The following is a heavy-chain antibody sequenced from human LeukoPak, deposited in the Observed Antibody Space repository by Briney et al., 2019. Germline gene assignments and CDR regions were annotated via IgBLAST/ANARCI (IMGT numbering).Heavy chain of an antibody. V-gene: IGHV3-23*01. CDR3: ANAGGDSRPHDY. J-gene: IGHJ4*02. CDR1: GFTFSSYA. D-gene: IGHD2-21*02. Sequence: PGGSLRLSCAASGFTFSSYAMSWVRQAPGKGPEWVSAISGSGGSTSYADAVKGRFTISRDNSKNTLSLQMISLRAEDTAVYYCANAGGDSRPHDYGGQGTLVTVSS. CDR2: ISGSGGST.